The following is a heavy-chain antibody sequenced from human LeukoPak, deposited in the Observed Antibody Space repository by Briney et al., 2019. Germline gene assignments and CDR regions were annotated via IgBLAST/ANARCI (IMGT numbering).Heavy chain of an antibody. CDR3: LAGYYYYYMDV. Sequence: PGGSLRLSCVTSGFTFSTYVMSWVRKFPGKGLEWLSSIGTSGATTTYADSVKGRFTISRDNAKNTLYLQMTSLSAEDTAVYYALAGYYYYYMDVWGKGTTVTVSS. CDR1: GFTFSTYV. D-gene: IGHD6-13*01. J-gene: IGHJ6*03. V-gene: IGHV3-23*01. CDR2: IGTSGATT.